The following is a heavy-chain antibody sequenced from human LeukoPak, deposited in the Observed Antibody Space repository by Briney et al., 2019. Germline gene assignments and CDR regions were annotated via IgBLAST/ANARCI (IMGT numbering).Heavy chain of an antibody. D-gene: IGHD3-9*01. CDR1: GFTFTNYD. J-gene: IGHJ3*02. V-gene: IGHV3-13*05. CDR2: IGTAGDP. CDR3: AVDMRGRRRALDI. Sequence: GGSLRLSCAASGFTFTNYDMHWVRQATGEGLEWVSAIGTAGDPYYADSVKGRFTISRENAENSLYLQMNSLRAGDTAVYYCAVDMRGRRRALDIWGQGTMVTVSS.